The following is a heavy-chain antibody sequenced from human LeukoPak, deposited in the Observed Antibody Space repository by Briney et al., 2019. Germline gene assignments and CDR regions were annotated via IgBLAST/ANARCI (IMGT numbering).Heavy chain of an antibody. D-gene: IGHD6-13*01. CDR2: IYSGGST. CDR1: GFTVSSNY. J-gene: IGHJ4*02. Sequence: PGGSLRLSCAASGFTVSSNYMSWVRQAPGKGLEWVSVIYSGGSTYYADSVKGRFTISRDNSKNTLYPQMNSLRAEDTAVYYCARESSSWAFDYWGQGTLVTVSS. CDR3: ARESSSWAFDY. V-gene: IGHV3-66*01.